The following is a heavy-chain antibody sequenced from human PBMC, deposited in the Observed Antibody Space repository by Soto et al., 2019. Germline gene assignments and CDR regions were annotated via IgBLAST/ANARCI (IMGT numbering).Heavy chain of an antibody. Sequence: GGSLRLSCAASGFTFSSYAMHWVRQAPGKGLEWVAVISYDGSNKYYADSVKGRFTISRDNSKNTLYLQMNSLRAEDTAVYYCARVTWSGYLSFDLYYYGMDVWGQGTTVTVSS. J-gene: IGHJ6*02. V-gene: IGHV3-30-3*01. D-gene: IGHD3-3*01. CDR2: ISYDGSNK. CDR3: ARVTWSGYLSFDLYYYGMDV. CDR1: GFTFSSYA.